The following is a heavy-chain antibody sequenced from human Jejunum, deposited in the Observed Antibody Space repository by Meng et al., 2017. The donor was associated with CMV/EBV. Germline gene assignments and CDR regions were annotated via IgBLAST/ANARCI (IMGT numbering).Heavy chain of an antibody. V-gene: IGHV4-59*01. CDR1: RGSITSNS. CDR2: VSYSGNT. D-gene: IGHD3-10*01. J-gene: IGHJ4*02. CDR3: ARWSGPGTDPSADY. Sequence: VSRGSITSNSWSWIRQSPRKGLGWIGSVSYSGNTNYNPSLRSRVRISMDTSENQFSLKVTSVSAGDTAIYYCARWSGPGTDPSADYWGQGTLVTVSS.